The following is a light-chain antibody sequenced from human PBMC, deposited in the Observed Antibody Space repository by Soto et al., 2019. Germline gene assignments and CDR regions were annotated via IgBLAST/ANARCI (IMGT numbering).Light chain of an antibody. CDR3: QQRHMWPIT. CDR2: DAY. CDR1: QSFRGL. Sequence: VLTQAPVTLSLSPGERATLSCRASQSFRGLLAWYQQKPGQAPRLLIYDAYNRATGIPPRFSGSGSGTDFTLTISSLEPEDSAVYYCQQRHMWPITFAQGTRLAIK. V-gene: IGKV3-11*01. J-gene: IGKJ5*01.